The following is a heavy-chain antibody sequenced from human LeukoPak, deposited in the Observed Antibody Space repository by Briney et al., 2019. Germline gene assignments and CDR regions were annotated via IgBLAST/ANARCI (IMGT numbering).Heavy chain of an antibody. D-gene: IGHD6-13*01. J-gene: IGHJ5*02. CDR3: ARDGARIAAAGTNPHNWFDP. CDR1: GYTFTSYY. Sequence: ASVKVSCKAFGYTFTSYYMHWVRQAPGQGLEWMGIINPSGGSTSYAQKFQGRVTMTRDMSTSTVYMELSSLRSEDTAVYYCARDGARIAAAGTNPHNWFDPWGQGTLVTVSS. V-gene: IGHV1-46*01. CDR2: INPSGGST.